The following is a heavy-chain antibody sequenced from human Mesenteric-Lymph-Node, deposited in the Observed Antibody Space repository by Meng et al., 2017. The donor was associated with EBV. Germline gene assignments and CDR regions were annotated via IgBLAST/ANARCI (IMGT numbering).Heavy chain of an antibody. CDR2: ISPYNDNT. CDR3: AREGSGDGYNFDY. J-gene: IGHJ4*02. D-gene: IGHD5-24*01. CDR1: GYTFPNYG. Sequence: VPWGQSGAEVNKHVASVKVSCMPAGYTFPNYGISWGRQAPGQGLEWMGSISPYNDNTYDAEKFQGRVTMTTDTSTRTVYVELRSLRSDDTAVYYCAREGSGDGYNFDYWGQGTLVTVSS. V-gene: IGHV1-18*01.